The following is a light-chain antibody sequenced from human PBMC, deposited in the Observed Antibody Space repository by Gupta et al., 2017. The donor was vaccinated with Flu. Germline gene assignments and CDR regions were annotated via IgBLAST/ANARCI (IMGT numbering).Light chain of an antibody. CDR3: GTLDSSRSAYV. Sequence: QSVLTQPPSVSAAPGQKVTISCSGSRSNIGNNYVSWYQQLPGTAPKLLIYDNNKRPSGIPDRFSGSKSGTSATLGITGLQTGDEADYYCGTLDSSRSAYVFGTGTKVTVL. CDR2: DNN. J-gene: IGLJ1*01. CDR1: RSNIGNNY. V-gene: IGLV1-51*01.